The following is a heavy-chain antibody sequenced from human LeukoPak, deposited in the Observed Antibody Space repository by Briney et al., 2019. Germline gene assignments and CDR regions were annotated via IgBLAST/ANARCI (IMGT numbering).Heavy chain of an antibody. D-gene: IGHD3-10*01. CDR1: GFTFSRYG. Sequence: GGSLRLSCAASGFTFSRYGMQWVRQAPGKGLEWVAIITYDGTDKNYADSVKGRFTISRDNAKNSLYLQMNSLRAEDTAVYYCAREGSGSYYNVDAFDIWGQGTMVTVSS. V-gene: IGHV3-30*03. CDR3: AREGSGSYYNVDAFDI. CDR2: ITYDGTDK. J-gene: IGHJ3*02.